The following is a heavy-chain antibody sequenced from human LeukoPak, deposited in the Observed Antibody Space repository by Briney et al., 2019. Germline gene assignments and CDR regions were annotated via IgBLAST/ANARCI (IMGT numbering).Heavy chain of an antibody. D-gene: IGHD3-10*01. CDR3: ARVGSYGMDV. Sequence: GGSLRLSCAASGFTFSSYNMNWVRQAPGKGLEWVSYISTSSNTIYYADSVEGRFTISRDNAKNSLYLQMNDLRAEDTAVYYCARVGSYGMDVWGQGTTVTVSS. CDR1: GFTFSSYN. V-gene: IGHV3-48*01. CDR2: ISTSSNTI. J-gene: IGHJ6*02.